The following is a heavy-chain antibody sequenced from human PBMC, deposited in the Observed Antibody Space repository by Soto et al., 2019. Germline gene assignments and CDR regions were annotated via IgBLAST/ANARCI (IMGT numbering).Heavy chain of an antibody. CDR3: ARLGYCHSCSRGGGFDY. J-gene: IGHJ4*02. V-gene: IGHV4-31*03. Sequence: QLQLQESGPGLVEPSQTLSLTCTVSGGSINRGGYFWTWIRQTPGKGLEWLGYHHDGAAFYYDPSLRSRVTMSVATSRNQFSLMLNTLTAADTAVYYCARLGYCHSCSRGGGFDYWGQGTLVTVSS. CDR1: GGSINRGGYF. CDR2: HHDGAAF. D-gene: IGHD2-15*01.